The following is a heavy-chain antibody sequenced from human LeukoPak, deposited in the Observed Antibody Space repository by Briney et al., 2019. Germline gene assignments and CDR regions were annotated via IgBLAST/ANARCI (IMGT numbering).Heavy chain of an antibody. CDR2: ISGSGGST. V-gene: IGHV3-23*01. CDR3: AKDQEDDFWSGPNWFDP. D-gene: IGHD3-3*01. Sequence: PGGSLRLSCAASGFTFSSYAMSWVRQAPGKGLEWVSAISGSGGSTYYADSVKGRFTISRDNSKNTLYLQMNSLRAEDTAVYYCAKDQEDDFWSGPNWFDPWGQGTLVTVSS. J-gene: IGHJ5*02. CDR1: GFTFSSYA.